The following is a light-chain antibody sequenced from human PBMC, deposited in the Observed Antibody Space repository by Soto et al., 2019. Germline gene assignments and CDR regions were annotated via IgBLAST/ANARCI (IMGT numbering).Light chain of an antibody. V-gene: IGLV2-14*03. CDR2: EVS. Sequence: QSVLTQPASVFGSRGQSITISCTGTSSDVGGYNFVSWYQQHPGKAPKLMIYEVSSRPSGVSNRFSGSKSGNTASLTISGLQPEDEADYYCSSYTTGSTVVFGTGTKVT. CDR3: SSYTTGSTVV. J-gene: IGLJ1*01. CDR1: SSDVGGYNF.